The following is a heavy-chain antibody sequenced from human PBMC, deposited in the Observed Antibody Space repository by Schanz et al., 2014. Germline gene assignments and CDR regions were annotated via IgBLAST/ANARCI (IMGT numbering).Heavy chain of an antibody. CDR1: GFTFSSYG. CDR3: AKATYYDLLTAYFPIDY. Sequence: QVQLVESGGGLVKPGGSLRLSCAASGFTFSSYGMHWVRQAPGKGLEWVALISYDGSNKYYADSVKGRFTISRDNSKNTLYLQMNRLRTEDTAVYYCAKATYYDLLTAYFPIDYWGQGTLVTVSS. J-gene: IGHJ4*02. V-gene: IGHV3-30*18. D-gene: IGHD3-9*01. CDR2: ISYDGSNK.